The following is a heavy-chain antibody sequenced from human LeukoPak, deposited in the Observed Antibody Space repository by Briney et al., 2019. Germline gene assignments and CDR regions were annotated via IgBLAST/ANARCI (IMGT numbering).Heavy chain of an antibody. Sequence: SETLSLTCTVSGGSISSSSYYWGWIRQPPGKGLEWTGSIYYSGSTYYNPSLKSRVTISVDTSKNQFSLKLSSVTAADTAVYYCAASYCSGGSCYEQGYWGQGTLVTVSS. J-gene: IGHJ4*02. CDR3: AASYCSGGSCYEQGY. CDR2: IYYSGST. V-gene: IGHV4-39*07. D-gene: IGHD2-15*01. CDR1: GGSISSSSYY.